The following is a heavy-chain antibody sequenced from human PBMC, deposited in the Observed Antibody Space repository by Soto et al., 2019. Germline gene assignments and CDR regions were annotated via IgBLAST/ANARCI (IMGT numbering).Heavy chain of an antibody. Sequence: EVQLVESGGGLVQPGGSLRLSCAASGFTFSSYWMSWVRQAPGKGLEWVANIKQDGSEKYYVDSVKGRFTISRDNAKNSLYLQMNSLRAEDTAVYYCARDYSSGWYLRPTFDDWGQGTLVTVSS. D-gene: IGHD6-19*01. CDR2: IKQDGSEK. CDR1: GFTFSSYW. V-gene: IGHV3-7*01. CDR3: ARDYSSGWYLRPTFDD. J-gene: IGHJ4*02.